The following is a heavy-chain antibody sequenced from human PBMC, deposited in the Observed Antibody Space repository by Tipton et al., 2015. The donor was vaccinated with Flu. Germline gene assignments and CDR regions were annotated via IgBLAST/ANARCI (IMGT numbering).Heavy chain of an antibody. J-gene: IGHJ6*02. D-gene: IGHD2-2*01. CDR3: ARDDIVVVPAAPNYYYYGMDV. V-gene: IGHV4-34*01. Sequence: LRLSCAVYGGSFSGYYWGWIRQPPGKGLEWIGSIYYSGSTYYNPSLKSRVTISVDTSKNQFSLKLSSVTAADTAVYYCARDDIVVVPAAPNYYYYGMDVWGQGTTVTVSS. CDR1: GGSFSGYY. CDR2: IYYSGST.